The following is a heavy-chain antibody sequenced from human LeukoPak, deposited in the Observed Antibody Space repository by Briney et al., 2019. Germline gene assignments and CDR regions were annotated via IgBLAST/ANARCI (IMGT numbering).Heavy chain of an antibody. CDR2: IHPGDSDT. V-gene: IGHV5-51*01. J-gene: IGHJ3*02. CDR1: GYTFTAYW. CDR3: GRHQHSGSYGAFDI. D-gene: IGHD1-26*01. Sequence: GESLRNSCQGSGYTFTAYWIGWVRQMPGKGLEWVGIIHPGDSDTRYNPSFQGQVTISADKSITTAYLQWSSLKASDTAMYYCGRHQHSGSYGAFDIWGQGTMVTVSS.